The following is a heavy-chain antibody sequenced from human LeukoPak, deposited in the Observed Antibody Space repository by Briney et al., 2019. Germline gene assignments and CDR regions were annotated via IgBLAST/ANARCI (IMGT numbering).Heavy chain of an antibody. V-gene: IGHV3-53*05. D-gene: IGHD6-13*01. CDR2: IYSGGST. CDR1: GFIVSSNY. J-gene: IGHJ4*02. Sequence: GGSLRLSCAASGFIVSSNYMSWVRQAPGKGLEWVSLIYSGGSTYYADSVKGRFTISRDYSKNTLYLQMNNLRTEDTALYYCAQDRGGEQQLIQGFAYWGQGTLVTVSS. CDR3: AQDRGGEQQLIQGFAY.